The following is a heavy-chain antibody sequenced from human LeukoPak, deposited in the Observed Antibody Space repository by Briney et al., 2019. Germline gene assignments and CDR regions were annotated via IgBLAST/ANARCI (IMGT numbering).Heavy chain of an antibody. CDR2: IKQDGSEK. CDR1: GFTFSSYW. V-gene: IGHV3-7*01. J-gene: IGHJ6*03. Sequence: GGSLRLSCAASGFTFSSYWMSWVRQAPGKGLEWVANIKQDGSEKYYVDSVKGRFTISRDNAKNSLYLQMNSLRAEDTAVYYCARVSGSSFYYYYYYMDVWGKGTTVTISS. CDR3: ARVSGSSFYYYYYYMDV. D-gene: IGHD3-10*01.